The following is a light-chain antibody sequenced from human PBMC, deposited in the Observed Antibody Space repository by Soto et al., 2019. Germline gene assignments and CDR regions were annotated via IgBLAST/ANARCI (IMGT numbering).Light chain of an antibody. CDR2: EVS. CDR3: SSYTSSTTYV. CDR1: SSGVGRYNY. J-gene: IGLJ1*01. Sequence: QSVLTQPASVSGSPGQSITISCTGTSSGVGRYNYVSWYQQHPGKAPKLMIYEVSNRPSGVSDRFSGSKSGNTASLTISGLQAEDEADYYCSSYTSSTTYVFGTGTKVTVL. V-gene: IGLV2-14*01.